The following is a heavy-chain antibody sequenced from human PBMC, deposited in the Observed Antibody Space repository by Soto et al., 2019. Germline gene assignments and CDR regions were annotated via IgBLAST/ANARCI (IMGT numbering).Heavy chain of an antibody. CDR1: GFTLSAYN. Sequence: VSLRLSCAASGFTLSAYNMNWVRQAPGKGLEWVAYISRSGTSIYYGGSVKGRFTISRDNAQNSLYLQMTRLRHEDTAVYYCARDFESTGWFHGRYYHYRMDVWGQGTKVTVSS. CDR2: ISRSGTSI. J-gene: IGHJ6*02. D-gene: IGHD6-19*01. CDR3: ARDFESTGWFHGRYYHYRMDV. V-gene: IGHV3-48*02.